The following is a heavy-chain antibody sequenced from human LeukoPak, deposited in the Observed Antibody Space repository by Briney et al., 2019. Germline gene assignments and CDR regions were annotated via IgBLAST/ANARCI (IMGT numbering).Heavy chain of an antibody. J-gene: IGHJ4*02. CDR1: GGSISSSSYY. D-gene: IGHD2-15*01. CDR3: ARPGYCSGGSCYRFRAYYFDY. Sequence: PSETLSLTCTVSGGSISSSSYYWGWIRQPPGKGLEWIGSIYYSGSTYYNPSLKSRVTISVDTSKNQFSLKLSSVAAADTAVYYCARPGYCSGGSCYRFRAYYFDYWGQGTLVTVSS. CDR2: IYYSGST. V-gene: IGHV4-39*01.